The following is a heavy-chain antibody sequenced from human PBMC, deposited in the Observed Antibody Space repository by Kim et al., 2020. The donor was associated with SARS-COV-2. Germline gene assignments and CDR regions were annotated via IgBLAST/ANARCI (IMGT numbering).Heavy chain of an antibody. V-gene: IGHV3-66*01. J-gene: IGHJ4*02. Sequence: TYYVESVKGRLTMSRENSKNTLYLQMSSLRVEDTAVYYCATNLAAAGVVWGQGTLVTVSS. CDR2: T. D-gene: IGHD6-13*01. CDR3: ATNLAAAGVV.